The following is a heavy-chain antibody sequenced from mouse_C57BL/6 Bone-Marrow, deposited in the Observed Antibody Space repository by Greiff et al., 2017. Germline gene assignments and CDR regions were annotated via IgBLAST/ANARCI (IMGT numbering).Heavy chain of an antibody. CDR2: IDPENGDT. J-gene: IGHJ4*01. V-gene: IGHV14-4*01. D-gene: IGHD2-2*01. CDR3: TTGYYYAMDY. Sequence: VQLQQSGAELVRPGASVKLSCTASGFNIKDDYMHWVKQRPEQGLEWIGWIDPENGDTEYASKFQGKATITADTSSNTAYLQLSSLTSEDTAVYYCTTGYYYAMDYWGQGTSVTFSS. CDR1: GFNIKDDY.